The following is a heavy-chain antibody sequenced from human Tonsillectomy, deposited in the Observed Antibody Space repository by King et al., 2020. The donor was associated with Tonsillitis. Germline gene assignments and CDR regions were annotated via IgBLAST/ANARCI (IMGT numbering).Heavy chain of an antibody. CDR1: GYTFTSNY. CDR2: INPSGGST. CDR3: ARSPQNWGTYRYDSYYHGMDA. D-gene: IGHD3-16*02. Sequence: VQLVESGAEVKKPGASVKVSCKASGYTFTSNYMHWVRQAPGQGLEWMGIINPSGGSTTYARKFQGRVTMTRDTSTSTVCMELSSLRSEDTAVYYCARSPQNWGTYRYDSYYHGMDAWGQGTTVTVSS. J-gene: IGHJ6*02. V-gene: IGHV1-46*01.